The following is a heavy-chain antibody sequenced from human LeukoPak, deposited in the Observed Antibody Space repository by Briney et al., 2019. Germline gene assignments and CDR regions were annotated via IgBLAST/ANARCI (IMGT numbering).Heavy chain of an antibody. CDR3: ARHSARGVDY. J-gene: IGHJ4*02. CDR1: GGSISSSSYY. Sequence: SETLSLTCTVSGGSISSSSYYWGWIRQPPGKGLEWIGCIYYSGSTYYNPSLKRRVTISVDPSKNQSSLKPSSVTAADTALYYWARHSARGVDYWGQGTLVTVSS. CDR2: IYYSGST. D-gene: IGHD3-10*01. V-gene: IGHV4-39*01.